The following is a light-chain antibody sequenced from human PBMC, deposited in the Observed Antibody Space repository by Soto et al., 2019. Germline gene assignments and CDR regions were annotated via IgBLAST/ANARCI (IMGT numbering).Light chain of an antibody. CDR1: QGISNY. CDR2: AAS. J-gene: IGKJ1*01. Sequence: DIQMTQSPSSLSASVGDRGTITCRASQGISNYLAWYQQKPGKIPRLLIYAASTLESGVPSRFSGSGSGTDFTLTISSLQPEDVATYYCQKYNSAPWTFGQGTKVEIK. CDR3: QKYNSAPWT. V-gene: IGKV1-27*01.